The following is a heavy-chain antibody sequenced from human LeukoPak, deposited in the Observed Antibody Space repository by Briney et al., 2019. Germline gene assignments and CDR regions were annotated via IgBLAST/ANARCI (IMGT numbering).Heavy chain of an antibody. J-gene: IGHJ4*02. Sequence: PGGSLRLSCGAPGFIFSSYEMNWVRQAPGEGLEWVSYISGSGATTYYADSVKGRFTISRDNAKNSLSLQMDSLRAEDTAVYYCARAKMATGGGIFDYWGQGALVTVSS. V-gene: IGHV3-48*03. CDR1: GFIFSSYE. CDR2: ISGSGATT. D-gene: IGHD5-24*01. CDR3: ARAKMATGGGIFDY.